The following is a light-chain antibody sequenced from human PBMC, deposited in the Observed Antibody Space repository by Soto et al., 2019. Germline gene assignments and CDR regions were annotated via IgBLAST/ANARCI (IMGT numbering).Light chain of an antibody. CDR3: SSFAGGGNPVL. J-gene: IGLJ2*01. V-gene: IGLV2-8*01. CDR2: EVT. CDR1: SSDVGGYNY. Sequence: QSALTQPPSASGSLGQSVTISCTGTSSDVGGYNYVSWHQQHPGKAPKLMIYEVTERPSGVPDRFSGSKSGNTASLTVSGLQAEYEADYYCSSFAGGGNPVLFGGGTQLTVL.